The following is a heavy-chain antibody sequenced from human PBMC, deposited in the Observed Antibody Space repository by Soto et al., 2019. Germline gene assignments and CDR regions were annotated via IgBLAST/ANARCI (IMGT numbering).Heavy chain of an antibody. CDR2: IYHSGST. D-gene: IGHD2-15*01. CDR1: GGSISSSNW. J-gene: IGHJ6*02. CDR3: ARRGGSDLRTYYYYGMDV. V-gene: IGHV4-4*02. Sequence: PSETLSLTCAVSGGSISSSNWWSWVRQPPGKGLEWIGEIYHSGSTNYNPSLKSRVTISVDKSKNQFSLKLSSVTAADTAVYYCARRGGSDLRTYYYYGMDVWGQGTTVTVSS.